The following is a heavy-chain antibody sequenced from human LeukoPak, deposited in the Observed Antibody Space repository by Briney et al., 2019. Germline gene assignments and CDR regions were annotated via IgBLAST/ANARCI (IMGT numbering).Heavy chain of an antibody. J-gene: IGHJ4*02. CDR3: AGLRGSYFDS. V-gene: IGHV3-33*03. CDR1: GLTFSSHG. D-gene: IGHD1-26*01. Sequence: GGSLRLSCAASGLTFSSHGMLWVRQAPGKGLEWVALIWYDGSNKYYADSVKGRFTISRDNSKNTLYLQMNSLRAEDTAVYYCAGLRGSYFDSWGQGTLVTVSS. CDR2: IWYDGSNK.